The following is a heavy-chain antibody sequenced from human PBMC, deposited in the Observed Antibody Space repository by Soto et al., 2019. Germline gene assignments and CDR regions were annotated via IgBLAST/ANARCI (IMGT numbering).Heavy chain of an antibody. J-gene: IGHJ4*02. CDR3: VRDMQLWRLDS. V-gene: IGHV1-46*01. D-gene: IGHD2-21*01. CDR2: INPTXRYT. Sequence: XSVKVFCKSSGCTFTRSWMHWVRQAPGQGFERTPXINPTXRYTRYTQTFXXRVNMTSXXXKTTLYLHMNSMSAEDTAVYYCVRDMQLWRLDSWGQGTLVNVSS. CDR1: GCTFTRSW.